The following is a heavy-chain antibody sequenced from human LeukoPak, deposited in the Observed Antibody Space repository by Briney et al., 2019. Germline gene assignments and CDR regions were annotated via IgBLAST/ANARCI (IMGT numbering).Heavy chain of an antibody. V-gene: IGHV3-23*01. CDR2: IGISGDDT. CDR3: AKAPSQLGYCSGGSCYGFDY. J-gene: IGHJ4*02. CDR1: GFTFNNYA. D-gene: IGHD2-15*01. Sequence: GGSLRLSCAGSGFTFNNYAMSWVRQTPRKGLEWVSGIGISGDDTYYADSVRGRFIISRDKSTNTLYLQMNSLRAEDTAVYYCAKAPSQLGYCSGGSCYGFDYWGQGTLVTVSS.